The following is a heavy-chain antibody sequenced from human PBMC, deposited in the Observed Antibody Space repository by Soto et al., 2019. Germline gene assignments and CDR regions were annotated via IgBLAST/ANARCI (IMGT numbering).Heavy chain of an antibody. Sequence: EGQLVESGGRLVEPGGSLRLSCAASGFNFNVAWMNWVRQAPGKGLEWLGRIKSKGGGETTEYVAFVKGRFTISRDDSKNTLYLQMNRLKGEDTAVYYCTKVLALPPYDAFDIWGQGTMVTVSS. CDR1: GFNFNVAW. V-gene: IGHV3-15*01. J-gene: IGHJ3*02. D-gene: IGHD3-3*02. CDR3: TKVLALPPYDAFDI. CDR2: IKSKGGGETT.